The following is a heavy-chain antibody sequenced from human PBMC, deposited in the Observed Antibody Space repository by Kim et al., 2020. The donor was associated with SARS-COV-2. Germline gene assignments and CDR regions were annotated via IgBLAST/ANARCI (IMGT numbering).Heavy chain of an antibody. CDR2: VTVPGGVT. V-gene: IGHV3-23*01. J-gene: IGHJ6*01. CDR3: AKREKYSRNNFYYFGIDV. D-gene: IGHD6-6*01. CDR1: GLNINTYA. Sequence: GGSLRLSCAASGLNINTYAMTWVRQAPGKGLEWVSTVTVPGGVTYYADSVKGRFTISRDTSENTVYLQMNSLRAEDTAVYHCAKREKYSRNNFYYFGIDV.